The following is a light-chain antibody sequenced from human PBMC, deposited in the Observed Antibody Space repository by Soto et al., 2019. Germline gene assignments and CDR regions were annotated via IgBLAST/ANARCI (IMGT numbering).Light chain of an antibody. CDR3: QQYYSTPRT. CDR2: WAS. V-gene: IGKV4-1*01. CDR1: QSVLYSSNNKNY. J-gene: IGKJ3*01. Sequence: DIVMTQSPDSLAVSLGERATINCKSSQSVLYSSNNKNYLAWYQQKPGQPPKLLIYWASTRESGVPDRFSDSGSGTDFTLTISSLQAEDVAVYYCQQYYSTPRTFVPVTKVDIK.